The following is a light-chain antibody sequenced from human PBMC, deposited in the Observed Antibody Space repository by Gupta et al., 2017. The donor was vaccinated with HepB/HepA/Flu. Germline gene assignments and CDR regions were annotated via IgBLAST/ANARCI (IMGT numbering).Light chain of an antibody. CDR2: SAS. CDR1: QGINSA. CDR3: QQFNNYPLT. V-gene: IGKV1D-13*01. Sequence: AIQLTQSPSSLSASVGDGVTITCRASQGINSALAWYRQKPGKPPKLLIYSASSLASGVPSRFSGSGYGTDFSLTISSLQPEDFATYYCQQFNNYPLTFGGGTKMQIK. J-gene: IGKJ4*01.